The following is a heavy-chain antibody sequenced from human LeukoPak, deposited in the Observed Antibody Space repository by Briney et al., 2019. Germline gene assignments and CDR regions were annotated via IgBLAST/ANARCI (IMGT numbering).Heavy chain of an antibody. J-gene: IGHJ6*02. CDR3: ARSPSSSSWPWPLSAYYYGMDV. Sequence: GSLRLSCAASGFTFSSYAMHWVRQAPGKGLEWVAVISYDGSNKYYADSVKGRFTISRDNSKNTLYLQMNSLRAEDTAVYYCARSPSSSSWPWPLSAYYYGMDVWGQGTTVTVSS. CDR2: ISYDGSNK. CDR1: GFTFSSYA. V-gene: IGHV3-30-3*01. D-gene: IGHD6-13*01.